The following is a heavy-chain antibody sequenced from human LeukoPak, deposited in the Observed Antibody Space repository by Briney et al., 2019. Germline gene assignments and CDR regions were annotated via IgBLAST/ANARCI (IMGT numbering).Heavy chain of an antibody. D-gene: IGHD5-24*01. V-gene: IGHV1-2*06. Sequence: GASVKVSWKVVAYDFTGYYIHWVRQAPGQGPEWMGRLNPNTGHAVYAFKFQGRVTITRDTSSNSAYMEVTRLTSDDTALYYCAKDRDGADRIVLWGQGTLVTVSS. CDR2: LNPNTGHA. CDR3: AKDRDGADRIVL. CDR1: AYDFTGYY. J-gene: IGHJ4*02.